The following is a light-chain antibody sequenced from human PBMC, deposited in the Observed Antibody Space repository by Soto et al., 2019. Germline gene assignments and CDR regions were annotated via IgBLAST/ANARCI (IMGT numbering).Light chain of an antibody. Sequence: IQLTQSPSSLSASVGDRVTISCRASQDISTHLAWFAQKPGRAPQLLIYAASTLHSGVPSRFSGSGSGTDFTLTISSLQPEDVATYYWQQFNTYPITFGPGTRLEIK. J-gene: IGKJ5*01. CDR1: QDISTH. CDR3: QQFNTYPIT. CDR2: AAS. V-gene: IGKV1-9*01.